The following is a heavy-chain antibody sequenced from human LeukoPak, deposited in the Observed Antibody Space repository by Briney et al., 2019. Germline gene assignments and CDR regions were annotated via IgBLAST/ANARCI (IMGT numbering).Heavy chain of an antibody. Sequence: PGGFLRLSCAASGFTFSSYAMHWVRQAPGKGLEWVAVISYDGSNKYYADSVKGRFTISRDNSKNTLYLQMNSLRAEDTAVYYCARDSGSDYYYSSGPSDYWGQGTLVTVSS. CDR3: ARDSGSDYYYSSGPSDY. J-gene: IGHJ4*02. CDR2: ISYDGSNK. D-gene: IGHD3-22*01. V-gene: IGHV3-30-3*01. CDR1: GFTFSSYA.